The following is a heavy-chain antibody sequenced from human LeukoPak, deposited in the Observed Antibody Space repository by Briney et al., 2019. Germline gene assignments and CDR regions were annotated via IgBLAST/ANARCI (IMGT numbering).Heavy chain of an antibody. CDR2: ISYDGSNR. V-gene: IGHV3-30*04. D-gene: IGHD2-2*01. J-gene: IGHJ4*02. Sequence: PGRSLRLSCAASRFSFSSYAMHWVRQAPGTGLEWVAVISYDGSNRYYADSVKGRFTISRDNSKNTLYLQMNSLRAEDTAVYYCARGDCSSTSCYLFDYWGQGTLVTVSS. CDR3: ARGDCSSTSCYLFDY. CDR1: RFSFSSYA.